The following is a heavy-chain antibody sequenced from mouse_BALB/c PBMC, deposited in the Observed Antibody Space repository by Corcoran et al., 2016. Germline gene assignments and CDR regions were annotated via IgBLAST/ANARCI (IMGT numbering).Heavy chain of an antibody. J-gene: IGHJ1*01. CDR3: ARGSYFDV. CDR1: GYSFTGYT. CDR2: INPYNGGT. Sequence: VQLQQSGPELVKPGASMRISCKASGYSFTGYTMNWVKQSHGKNLGWIGLINPYNGGTSYNQKFKGKATLTVEKSSSTAYMELLSLTSEDSAVYYCARGSYFDVWGAGTTVTVSS. V-gene: IGHV1-18*01.